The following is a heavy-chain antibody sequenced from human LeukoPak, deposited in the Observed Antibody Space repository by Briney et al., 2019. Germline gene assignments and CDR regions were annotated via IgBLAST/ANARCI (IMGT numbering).Heavy chain of an antibody. CDR2: IYHSGST. CDR1: GYSISSGYY. J-gene: IGHJ6*03. V-gene: IGHV4-38-2*02. D-gene: IGHD6-13*01. Sequence: SETLSLTCTVSGYSISSGYYWGWIRPPPGKGLEWIGSIYHSGSTYYNPSLKSRVTISVDTSKNQFSLKLSSVTAADTAVYYCARNIRDIAAAGRRYYYYYMDVWGKGTTVTVSS. CDR3: ARNIRDIAAAGRRYYYYYMDV.